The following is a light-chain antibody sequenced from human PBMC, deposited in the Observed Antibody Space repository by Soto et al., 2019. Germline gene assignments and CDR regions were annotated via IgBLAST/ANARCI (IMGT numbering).Light chain of an antibody. J-gene: IGKJ2*01. CDR2: SAS. CDR1: QRVSNY. CDR3: QQCYTTPHT. V-gene: IGKV1-39*01. Sequence: DIQMTQSPSSLSASVGDRVTITCRTSQRVSNYLNWYQQKPGNAPNLLIYSASSLESGVPSRFSGSGSGTDFTLTISSLQPEDFATYFCQQCYTTPHTFGQGTMLDIK.